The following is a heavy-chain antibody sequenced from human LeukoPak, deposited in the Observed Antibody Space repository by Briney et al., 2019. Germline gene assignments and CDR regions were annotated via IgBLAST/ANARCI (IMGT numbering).Heavy chain of an antibody. D-gene: IGHD3-16*01. V-gene: IGHV1-2*06. CDR3: AGVLQLNLGLPSGFDP. Sequence: GASVKVSCKASGYTFTGYYMHWVRQAPGQGLEWMGRINPNSGNTNYAQKFQGRVTMTRDTSISTAYMELSRLRSDDTAVYYCAGVLQLNLGLPSGFDPWGQGTVV. CDR1: GYTFTGYY. J-gene: IGHJ5*02. CDR2: INPNSGNT.